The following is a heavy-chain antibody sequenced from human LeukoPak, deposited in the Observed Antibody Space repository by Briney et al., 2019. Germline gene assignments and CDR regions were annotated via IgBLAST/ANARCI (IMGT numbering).Heavy chain of an antibody. D-gene: IGHD3-9*01. CDR1: GFTFSGSA. Sequence: GGSLKLSCAASGFTFSGSAMHWVRQASGKGLEWVGRIRSKANSYATAYAASVKGRFTTSRDDSKNTAYLQMNSLKTEDTAVYYCTRHGGYYNGQDYWGQGTLVTVSS. J-gene: IGHJ4*02. CDR3: TRHGGYYNGQDY. V-gene: IGHV3-73*01. CDR2: IRSKANSYAT.